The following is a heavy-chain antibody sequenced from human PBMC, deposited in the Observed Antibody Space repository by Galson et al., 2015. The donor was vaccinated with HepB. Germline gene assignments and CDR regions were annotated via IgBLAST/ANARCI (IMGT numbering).Heavy chain of an antibody. D-gene: IGHD2-2*02. V-gene: IGHV3-11*01. CDR1: GFTFSDYY. CDR3: ARVQVPAAISHPTR. Sequence: SLRLSCAASGFTFSDYYMSWIRQAPGKGLEWVSYISSSGSTIYYADSVKGRFTISRDNAKDSLYLQMNSLRAEDTAVYYCARVQVPAAISHPTRWGQGTLVTASP. CDR2: ISSSGSTI. J-gene: IGHJ4*02.